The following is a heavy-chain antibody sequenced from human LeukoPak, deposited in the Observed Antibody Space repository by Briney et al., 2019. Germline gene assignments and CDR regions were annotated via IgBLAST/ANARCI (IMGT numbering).Heavy chain of an antibody. Sequence: GGSLRLSCAAAGFTFSSYAVSWVRQAPGKGLEWVSAISGSGGTTYYADSVKGRFTISRDNSKNTLYLQMNSLRVEDTAVYYCAKVNWYFDLWGRGTLVTVSS. CDR2: ISGSGGTT. J-gene: IGHJ2*01. CDR3: AKVNWYFDL. CDR1: GFTFSSYA. V-gene: IGHV3-23*01.